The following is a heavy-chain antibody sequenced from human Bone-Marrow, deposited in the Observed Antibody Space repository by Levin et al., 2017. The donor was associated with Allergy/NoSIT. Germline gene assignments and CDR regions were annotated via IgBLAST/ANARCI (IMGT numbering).Heavy chain of an antibody. CDR2: IKQDGSEK. Sequence: PGGSLRLSCAASGFTFSSYWMSWVRQAPGKGLEWVANIKQDGSEKYYVDSVKGRFTISRDNAKNSLYLQMNSLRAEDTAVYYCARDTRDGYNCYLEWGQGTLVTVSS. CDR3: ARDTRDGYNCYLE. J-gene: IGHJ4*02. V-gene: IGHV3-7*01. CDR1: GFTFSSYW. D-gene: IGHD5-24*01.